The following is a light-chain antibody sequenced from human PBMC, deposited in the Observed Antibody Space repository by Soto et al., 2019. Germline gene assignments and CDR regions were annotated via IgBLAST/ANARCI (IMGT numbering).Light chain of an antibody. CDR3: MQSLQTPRT. V-gene: IGKV2-28*01. CDR1: QSLLHRNGYIY. Sequence: DIRMTQTPLSLPVIPGESASISCTSSQSLLHRNGYIYLDWYVQKTGQSPQLLIYLGSNRASGVPDRFSAGGSGTYFTLRISRVEADDVGVFYCMQSLQTPRTFGQGTKLEIK. J-gene: IGKJ1*01. CDR2: LGS.